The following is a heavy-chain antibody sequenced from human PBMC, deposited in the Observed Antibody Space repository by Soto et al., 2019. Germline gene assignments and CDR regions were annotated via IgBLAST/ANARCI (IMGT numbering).Heavy chain of an antibody. CDR2: SYTSGAT. Sequence: QVQLQESGPGLGKPSETLSLTCTVSGGSISSYYWSWIRQPAGEGLGWIGRSYTSGATNSNPSLKGRVTMSVAKSKTQFSLKLSSVTAADTAVYYCAGSLGTTGSFNWFAPWGQGTLVTVSS. D-gene: IGHD1-7*01. CDR1: GGSISSYY. V-gene: IGHV4-4*07. CDR3: AGSLGTTGSFNWFAP. J-gene: IGHJ5*02.